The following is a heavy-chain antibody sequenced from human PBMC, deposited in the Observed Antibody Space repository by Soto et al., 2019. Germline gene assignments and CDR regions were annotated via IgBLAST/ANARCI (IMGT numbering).Heavy chain of an antibody. J-gene: IGHJ4*02. D-gene: IGHD5-12*01. Sequence: GGSLRLSCAASGFTFSSYGMHWVRQAPGKGLEWVAVISYDGSNKYYADSVKGRFTISRDNSKNTLYLQMNSLRAEDTAVDYCAKEVGGGDDYGFDYWGQGTLVTVSS. CDR1: GFTFSSYG. V-gene: IGHV3-30*18. CDR3: AKEVGGGDDYGFDY. CDR2: ISYDGSNK.